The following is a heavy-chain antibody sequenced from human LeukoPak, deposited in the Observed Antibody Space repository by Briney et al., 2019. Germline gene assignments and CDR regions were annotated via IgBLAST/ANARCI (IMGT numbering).Heavy chain of an antibody. Sequence: SETLSLTCAVYGGSFTGYYWSWIRQPPGKGLEWIGEINHSGSTNYNPSLKSRVTISLDTSKNQFSLKLTSVTAADTAVYYCARVPDYGGNYSRTLNWFDPRGQGTLVTVSS. J-gene: IGHJ5*02. D-gene: IGHD4-23*01. CDR1: GGSFTGYY. CDR3: ARVPDYGGNYSRTLNWFDP. V-gene: IGHV4-34*01. CDR2: INHSGST.